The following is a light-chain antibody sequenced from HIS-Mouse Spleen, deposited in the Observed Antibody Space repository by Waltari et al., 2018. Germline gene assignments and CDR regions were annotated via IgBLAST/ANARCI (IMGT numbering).Light chain of an antibody. CDR3: AAWDESLSGPV. CDR1: SSNIGSNY. J-gene: IGLJ3*02. Sequence: QSVLTQPPSASGTPGQRVTISCSGSSSNIGSNYVYWYQQLPGTAPKLLIYRNNQRPSGVPGRFSGSKSGTSASLAISGLRSEDEADYYCAAWDESLSGPVFGGGTKLTVL. CDR2: RNN. V-gene: IGLV1-47*01.